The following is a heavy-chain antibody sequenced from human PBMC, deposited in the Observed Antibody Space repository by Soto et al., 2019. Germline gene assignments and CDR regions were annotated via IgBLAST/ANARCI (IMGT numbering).Heavy chain of an antibody. CDR2: ISAYNGNT. J-gene: IGHJ3*02. CDR1: GYTFTSYG. D-gene: IGHD2-21*01. V-gene: IGHV1-18*01. Sequence: ASVKVSCKASGYTFTSYGISWVRQAPGQGLEWMGWISAYNGNTNYAQKLQGRVTMTTDTSTSTAYMELRSLRSDDTAVYYCASLLCGRTYCGGRDDDAFDIWGQGTMVTVSS. CDR3: ASLLCGRTYCGGRDDDAFDI.